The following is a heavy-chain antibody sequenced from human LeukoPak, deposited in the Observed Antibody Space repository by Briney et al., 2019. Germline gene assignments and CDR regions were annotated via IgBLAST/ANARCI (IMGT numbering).Heavy chain of an antibody. CDR2: TRNKVNSYST. CDR1: GFTLSDHY. J-gene: IGHJ4*02. D-gene: IGHD3-22*01. Sequence: PGGSLRLSCAASGFTLSDHYMDWLRQAPGKGLEWVGRTRNKVNSYSTEYAASVKGRFTISRDDSKHSLYLQMNSLKTEDTAVYFCVSKITTSSYWGQGTLVIVSS. CDR3: VSKITTSSY. V-gene: IGHV3-72*01.